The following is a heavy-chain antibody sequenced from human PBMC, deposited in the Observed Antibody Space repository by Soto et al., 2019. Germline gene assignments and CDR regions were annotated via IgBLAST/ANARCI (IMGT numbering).Heavy chain of an antibody. Sequence: SETLSLTCAVYGGSFSGYYWNWIRQPPGTGLEWIGEINHSGSTNYNPSLKTRVTISVDKSKNQFSLKLSSVTAADTAVYYCARVFSGSYSDYWGQGTLVTVSS. V-gene: IGHV4-34*01. CDR3: ARVFSGSYSDY. D-gene: IGHD1-26*01. CDR1: GGSFSGYY. J-gene: IGHJ4*02. CDR2: INHSGST.